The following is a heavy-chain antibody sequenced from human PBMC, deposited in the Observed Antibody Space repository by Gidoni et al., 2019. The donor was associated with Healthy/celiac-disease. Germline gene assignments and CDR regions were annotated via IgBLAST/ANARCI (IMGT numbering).Heavy chain of an antibody. J-gene: IGHJ4*02. CDR1: GGSISSYY. CDR3: AAYYDFWSGIDY. D-gene: IGHD3-3*01. V-gene: IGHV4-59*01. CDR2: IYYSGST. Sequence: QVQLQESGPGLVKPSETLSLTCTVPGGSISSYYWSWIRQPPGQGLEWIGYIYYSGSTNYNPSLKSRVTISVDTSKNQFSLKLSSVTAADTAVYYCAAYYDFWSGIDYWGQGTLVTVSS.